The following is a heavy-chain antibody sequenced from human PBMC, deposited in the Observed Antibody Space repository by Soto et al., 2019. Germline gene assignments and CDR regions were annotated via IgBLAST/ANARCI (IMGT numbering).Heavy chain of an antibody. CDR1: GYTFTSYS. J-gene: IGHJ6*03. D-gene: IGHD3-10*01. Sequence: ASVKGSCNASGYTFTSYSMHWVRQAPGQRLEWMGWINAGNGNTKYSQKFQGRVTITRDTSASTAYMELSSLRSEDTAVYYCAGDRVSGDYTYYYMDVWGKGTTVTVSS. V-gene: IGHV1-3*01. CDR2: INAGNGNT. CDR3: AGDRVSGDYTYYYMDV.